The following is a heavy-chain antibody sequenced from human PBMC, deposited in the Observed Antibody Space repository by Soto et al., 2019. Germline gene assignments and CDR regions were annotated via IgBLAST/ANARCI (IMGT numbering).Heavy chain of an antibody. V-gene: IGHV1-46*01. J-gene: IGHJ6*03. CDR2: INPSGGST. D-gene: IGHD4-17*01. CDR1: GYTFSSYY. CDR3: ARGRCTDYVRCPSYYYMDV. Sequence: GASVKVSCKASGYTFSSYYIHWVRQAPGQGLEWMGMINPSGGSTKYAQKLQGRVTMTTDTSTSTAYMDLRSLRSDDTAVYYCARGRCTDYVRCPSYYYMDVWGKGTTVTVSS.